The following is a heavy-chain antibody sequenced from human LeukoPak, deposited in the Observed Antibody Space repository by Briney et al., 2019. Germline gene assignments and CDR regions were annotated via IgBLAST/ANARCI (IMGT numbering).Heavy chain of an antibody. D-gene: IGHD3-22*01. CDR1: GFTFSSYS. CDR2: ISSSSSYI. J-gene: IGHJ5*02. V-gene: IGHV3-21*01. CDR3: ARDRARTSYYYDSSGYFGWFDP. Sequence: GGSLRLSCAASGFTFSSYSMNWVRQAPGRGLEWVSSISSSSSYIYYADSVKGRFTISRDNAKNSLYLQMNSLRAEDTAVYYCARDRARTSYYYDSSGYFGWFDPWGQGTLVTVSS.